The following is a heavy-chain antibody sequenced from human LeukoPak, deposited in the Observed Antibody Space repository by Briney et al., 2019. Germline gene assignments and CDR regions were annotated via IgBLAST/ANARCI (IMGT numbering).Heavy chain of an antibody. CDR2: VKHDGDT. D-gene: IGHD5/OR15-5a*01. J-gene: IGHJ5*01. Sequence: SETLSLTCAVYGASLNTYYWPGLRQSPDKGLEWIGEVKHDGDTNVNPSLRSRVVMSVDASKNQFSLKMTSVTAADTAIYFCARVPDALSNTRLSLFFDFWGQGTLVTVSS. CDR3: ARVPDALSNTRLSLFFDF. V-gene: IGHV4-34*01. CDR1: GASLNTYY.